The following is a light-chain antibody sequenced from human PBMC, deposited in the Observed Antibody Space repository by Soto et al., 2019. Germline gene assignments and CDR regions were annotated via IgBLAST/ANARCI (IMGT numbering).Light chain of an antibody. V-gene: IGKV3-15*01. CDR3: QQYSTWPLT. CDR2: GAS. Sequence: EIVMTQSPATVSVSPGERATLSCRASQSVSSNLAWYQQKPGQAPRLLIYGASTRATGVPVRFSGSGSGTEFTLTISSLQSEDFAVYCCQQYSTWPLTFGGGTRLEIK. CDR1: QSVSSN. J-gene: IGKJ5*01.